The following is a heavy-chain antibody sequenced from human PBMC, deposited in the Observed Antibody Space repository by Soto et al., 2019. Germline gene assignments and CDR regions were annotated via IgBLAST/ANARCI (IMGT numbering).Heavy chain of an antibody. CDR2: MNPRSGNT. V-gene: IGHV1-8*01. J-gene: IGHJ5*01. Sequence: ASVKVSCKASGYTFTSLDVYWVRQAAGQGLEWTGYMNPRSGNTGYEQKFQGRVTMTRDTSISTAYMELSSLTSDDTAVYYCTPSSWTGACLDSWGQGTPVTVSS. CDR1: GYTFTSLD. D-gene: IGHD6-13*01. CDR3: TPSSWTGACLDS.